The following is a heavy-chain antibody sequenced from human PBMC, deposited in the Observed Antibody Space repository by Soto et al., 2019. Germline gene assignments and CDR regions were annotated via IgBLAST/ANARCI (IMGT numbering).Heavy chain of an antibody. Sequence: HPGGSLRLSCAASGFIFDSDWMHWVRQAPGQGLVWVSRINTDGSGTSYADSVKGRFTISRDNAKNMVYLQMNSLRAEDTAVYYCAKGYYYDSSGYFDYWGQGTLVTVSS. CDR2: INTDGSGT. CDR3: AKGYYYDSSGYFDY. D-gene: IGHD3-22*01. CDR1: GFIFDSDW. V-gene: IGHV3-74*01. J-gene: IGHJ4*02.